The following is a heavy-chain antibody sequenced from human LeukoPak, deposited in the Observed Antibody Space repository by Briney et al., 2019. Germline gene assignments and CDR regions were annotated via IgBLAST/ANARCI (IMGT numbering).Heavy chain of an antibody. CDR1: GGSISSSS. V-gene: IGHV3-21*06. CDR3: ARSSGYGSIDY. Sequence: ETLSLACTVSGGSISSSSYYWGRIRQPPGKGVEWVSSISSSSSYIYYADSVKGRFTISRDNAKNSLYLQMNGLRAEDTAVYYCARSSGYGSIDYWGQGTLVTVSS. CDR2: ISSSSSYI. D-gene: IGHD5-12*01. J-gene: IGHJ4*02.